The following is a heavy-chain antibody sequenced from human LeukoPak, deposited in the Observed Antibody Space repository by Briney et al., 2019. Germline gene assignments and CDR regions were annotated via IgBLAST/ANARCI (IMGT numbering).Heavy chain of an antibody. V-gene: IGHV4-4*08. CDR2: IYSNGIT. Sequence: SETLSLTCSVSGGSMFSYYWNWIRQSPGKGLEWIGYIYSNGITNYSPSLRSRGTISFATSRNQFSLRLTSVTAADTAIFYCAPRDYYDSSGYHPTSGYFDLWGRGTLVTVSS. CDR1: GGSMFSYY. D-gene: IGHD3-22*01. J-gene: IGHJ2*01. CDR3: APRDYYDSSGYHPTSGYFDL.